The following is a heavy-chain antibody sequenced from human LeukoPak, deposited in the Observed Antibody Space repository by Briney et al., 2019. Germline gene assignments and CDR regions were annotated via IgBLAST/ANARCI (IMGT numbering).Heavy chain of an antibody. Sequence: PSETLSLTCAVYGGSFSGYYWSWIRQPPGKGLEGIGEINHSGSSNYNPSLTSRVTISVDTSKNQFSLKLSSVTAADTAVYYCARGGIGNGSGKVLYYYYYYGMDVWGQGTTVTVSS. CDR3: ARGGIGNGSGKVLYYYYYYGMDV. J-gene: IGHJ6*02. CDR2: INHSGSS. V-gene: IGHV4-34*01. CDR1: GGSFSGYY. D-gene: IGHD3-10*01.